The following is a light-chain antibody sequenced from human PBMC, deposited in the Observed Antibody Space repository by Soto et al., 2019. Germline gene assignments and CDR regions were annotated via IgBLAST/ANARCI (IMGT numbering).Light chain of an antibody. Sequence: EIGLTQSPGTLSLSPGERATLSCRASQSVSSSYLAWYQQKPGQAPRPLIYGASSRATGIPDRFSGSGSGTDFTLTISRLEPEDFAVYYCQQYGSSPLFTFGPGTKVDIK. CDR3: QQYGSSPLFT. CDR2: GAS. V-gene: IGKV3-20*01. CDR1: QSVSSSY. J-gene: IGKJ3*01.